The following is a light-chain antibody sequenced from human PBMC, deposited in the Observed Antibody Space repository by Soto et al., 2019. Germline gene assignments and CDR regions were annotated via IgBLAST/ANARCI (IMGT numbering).Light chain of an antibody. J-gene: IGKJ1*01. CDR3: QQYNSYSPWWT. CDR1: QSISSW. V-gene: IGKV1-5*03. Sequence: DIQMTQSPSTLSASVGDRVTITCRASQSISSWLAWYQQKPGKAPKLLIYKASSLESGVPSRFSGSGSGTEFTLTIRSLQPDDFSTYDCQQYNSYSPWWTFGQGTKVEIK. CDR2: KAS.